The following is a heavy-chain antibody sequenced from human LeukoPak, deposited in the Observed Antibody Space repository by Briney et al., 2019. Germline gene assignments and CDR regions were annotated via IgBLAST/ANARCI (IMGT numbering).Heavy chain of an antibody. J-gene: IGHJ4*02. CDR3: ARDQGYTSEWLDY. D-gene: IGHD6-19*01. V-gene: IGHV1-18*01. Sequence: ASVKVSCKASGNTFSNYGISWVRQAPGQGLEWMGWISGFNGYTMYAQNLQGRVTMTTDTSTSTAYMELRSLISDDTAVYYCARDQGYTSEWLDYWGQGTLVTVSS. CDR1: GNTFSNYG. CDR2: ISGFNGYT.